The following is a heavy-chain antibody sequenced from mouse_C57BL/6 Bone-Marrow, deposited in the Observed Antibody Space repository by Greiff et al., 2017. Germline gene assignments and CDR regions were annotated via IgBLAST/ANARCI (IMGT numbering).Heavy chain of an antibody. J-gene: IGHJ4*01. CDR2: IHPNSGST. V-gene: IGHV1-64*01. CDR1: GYTFTSYW. D-gene: IGHD1-1*01. Sequence: QVQLQQPGAELVKPGASVKLSCKASGYTFTSYWMHWVKQRPGQGLEWIGMIHPNSGSTNYNEKFKSKATLTVDKSSSTAYMQLSSLTSEDSAVYYWATIYYGSSYRAMDNWGQGTSVTVSS. CDR3: ATIYYGSSYRAMDN.